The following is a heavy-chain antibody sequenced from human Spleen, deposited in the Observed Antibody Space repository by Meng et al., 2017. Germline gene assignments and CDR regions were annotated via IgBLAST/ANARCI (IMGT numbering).Heavy chain of an antibody. Sequence: GGSLRPSCPASGFTFSSYRLTWVRQAPGKGLEWVSSISSGSTYIYHADSVKGRFTSSRDNSKNSLFLQMNSLKAEDTAVYYCAKGGGVTVYYRFDNWGQGTLVTVSS. V-gene: IGHV3-21*01. D-gene: IGHD2-8*01. CDR1: GFTFSSYR. CDR2: ISSGSTYI. CDR3: AKGGGVTVYYRFDN. J-gene: IGHJ4*02.